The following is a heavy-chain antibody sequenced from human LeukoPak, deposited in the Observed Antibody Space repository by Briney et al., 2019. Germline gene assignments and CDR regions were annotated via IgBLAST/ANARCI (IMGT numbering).Heavy chain of an antibody. J-gene: IGHJ4*02. D-gene: IGHD3-22*01. CDR3: ARARSSGYPDY. CDR2: INHSGST. V-gene: IGHV4-34*01. Sequence: SETLSLTCAVYGASFSGYYLSWIRQPPGKGLEWIGEINHSGSTNYNPSLKSRVTISVDTSKNQFSLKLSSVTAADTAVYYCARARSSGYPDYWGQGTLVTVSS. CDR1: GASFSGYY.